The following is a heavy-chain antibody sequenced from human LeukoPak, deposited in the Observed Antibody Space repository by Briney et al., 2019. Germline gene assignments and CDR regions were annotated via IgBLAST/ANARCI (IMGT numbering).Heavy chain of an antibody. Sequence: SETLSLTCTVSGGSISSYYWSWIRQPPGKGLEWIGYIYYIGSTNYNPSLKSRVTISVDTSNNQFSLKLNSVTAADTAVYYCARARSIFEVARGAFDIWGQGTMVTVSS. CDR2: IYYIGST. V-gene: IGHV4-59*01. D-gene: IGHD3-3*01. J-gene: IGHJ3*02. CDR3: ARARSIFEVARGAFDI. CDR1: GGSISSYY.